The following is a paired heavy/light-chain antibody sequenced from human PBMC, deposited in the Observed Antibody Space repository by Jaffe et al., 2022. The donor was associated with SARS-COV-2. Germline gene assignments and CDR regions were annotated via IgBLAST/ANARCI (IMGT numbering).Light chain of an antibody. Sequence: QSVLTQPPSASGTPGQRVTISCSGSGSNIGTNYVYWYQQLPGKAPKVLIYRDNQRPSGVPDRFSGSRSGTSASLAIGGLQSEDEADYYCGAWDDSLSGRTWVFGGGTKLTVL. V-gene: IGLV1-47*01. CDR2: RDN. CDR3: GAWDDSLSGRTWV. J-gene: IGLJ3*02. CDR1: GSNIGTNY.
Heavy chain of an antibody. CDR1: GGSISSSAYY. Sequence: QLQLQESGPGLVKPSETLSLTCTASGGSISSSAYYWGWIRQAPGKGLEWIGSIYYLGNTYYNPSLRSRVTVSVDTSKNQFSLKLNSVTAADTAVYYCAAKSMVTSNMDVWGRGTTVTVSS. CDR3: AAKSMVTSNMDV. V-gene: IGHV4-39*01. J-gene: IGHJ6*04. D-gene: IGHD4-17*01. CDR2: IYYLGNT.